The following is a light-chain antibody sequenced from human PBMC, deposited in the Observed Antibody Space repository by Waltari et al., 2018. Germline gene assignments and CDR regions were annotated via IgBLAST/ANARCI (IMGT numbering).Light chain of an antibody. CDR3: QQYYSTPGWT. J-gene: IGKJ1*01. V-gene: IGKV4-1*01. CDR2: WAS. CDR1: QSVLYSSNNKNY. Sequence: NCKSSQSVLYSSNNKNYLAWYQQKPGQPPKLLIYWASTRESGVPDRFSGSGSGTDFTLTISSLQAEDVAVYYCQQYYSTPGWTFGQGTKVEIK.